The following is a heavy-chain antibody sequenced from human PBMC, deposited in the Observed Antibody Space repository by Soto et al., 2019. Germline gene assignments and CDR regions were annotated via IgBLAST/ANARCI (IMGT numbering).Heavy chain of an antibody. D-gene: IGHD6-19*01. Sequence: EVQLLESGVGLVQPGGSLRLSCAASGFTFSSYAMTWVRQAPGKGLEWVSVISDSDNATYYADYVKGRFTISRDNSKNTLYLQFNSLRAEDTAVYYCAKGVSSSAWSASDNWGQGTLVTVSS. CDR1: GFTFSSYA. J-gene: IGHJ4*02. CDR2: ISDSDNAT. V-gene: IGHV3-23*01. CDR3: AKGVSSSAWSASDN.